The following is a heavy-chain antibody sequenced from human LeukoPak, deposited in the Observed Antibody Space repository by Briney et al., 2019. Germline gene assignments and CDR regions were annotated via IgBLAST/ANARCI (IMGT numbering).Heavy chain of an antibody. CDR1: GYTFTGYY. CDR3: ARQGVLSDAFDI. D-gene: IGHD2-8*01. CDR2: INPNSGGT. V-gene: IGHV1-2*02. Sequence: ASVKVSCKASGYTFTGYYMHWVRQAPGQGLEWMGWINPNSGGTNYAQKFQGRVTMTRDMSTSTVYMELSSLRSEDTAVYYCARQGVLSDAFDIWGQGTMVTVSS. J-gene: IGHJ3*02.